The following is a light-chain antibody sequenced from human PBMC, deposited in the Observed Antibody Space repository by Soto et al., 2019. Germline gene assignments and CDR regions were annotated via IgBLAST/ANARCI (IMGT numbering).Light chain of an antibody. J-gene: IGKJ3*01. CDR2: DAS. CDR1: QDISNY. CDR3: QQYDNLPPGVT. Sequence: DIQMTQSPSSLSASVGDRVTITCQASQDISNYLNWYQQKPGKAPKLLIYDASNLETGVPSRFSGSGSGTDVTFTISSLQPEDIATYYCQQYDNLPPGVTFGPGTKVDIK. V-gene: IGKV1-33*01.